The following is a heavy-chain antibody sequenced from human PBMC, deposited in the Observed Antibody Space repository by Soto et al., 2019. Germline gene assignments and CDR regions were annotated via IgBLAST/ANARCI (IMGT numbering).Heavy chain of an antibody. CDR2: IIPIFGTA. CDR1: GGTFSSYA. CDR3: ARGKYYDFWSGYYTGMTWFDP. Sequence: SVKVSCKASGGTFSSYAISWVRQAPGQGLEWMGGIIPIFGTANYAQKFQGRVTITADESTSTAYMELSSLRSEDTAVYYCARGKYYDFWSGYYTGMTWFDPWGQRTLVTVSS. D-gene: IGHD3-3*01. V-gene: IGHV1-69*13. J-gene: IGHJ5*02.